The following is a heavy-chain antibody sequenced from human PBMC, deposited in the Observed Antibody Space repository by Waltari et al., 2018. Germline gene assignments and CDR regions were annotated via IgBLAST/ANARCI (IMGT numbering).Heavy chain of an antibody. Sequence: QVQLVQSGAEVKKPGASVKVSCKASGYTFTSYGISWVRQTPGQGLEWMGWISAYNGNTNYAQKRQGRATRTTDTSTSTAYMELRSLGSDDTAVYYGARDYAIRWLARLNAFDIWGQGTMVTVSS. V-gene: IGHV1-18*01. D-gene: IGHD6-19*01. J-gene: IGHJ3*02. CDR2: ISAYNGNT. CDR3: ARDYAIRWLARLNAFDI. CDR1: GYTFTSYG.